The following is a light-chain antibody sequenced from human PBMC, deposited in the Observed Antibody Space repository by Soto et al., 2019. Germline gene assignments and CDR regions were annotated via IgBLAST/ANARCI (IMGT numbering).Light chain of an antibody. Sequence: EIVXTXSPXTLSVSPGERATLSCRASQSVSSNLAWYQQKPGQAPRLLIYGASTRATGIPARFSGSGSGTEFTLTISSLQSEDFAVYYCQQYNNWPPWTFGQGTKVEIK. V-gene: IGKV3-15*01. J-gene: IGKJ1*01. CDR3: QQYNNWPPWT. CDR1: QSVSSN. CDR2: GAS.